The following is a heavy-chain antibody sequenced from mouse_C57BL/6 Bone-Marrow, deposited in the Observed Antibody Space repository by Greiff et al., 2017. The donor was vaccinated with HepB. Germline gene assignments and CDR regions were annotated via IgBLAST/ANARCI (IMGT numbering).Heavy chain of an antibody. Sequence: EVNVVESGGDLVKPGGSLKLSCAASGFTFSSYGMSWVRQTPDKRLEWVATISSGGSYTYYPDSVKGRFTISRDKAKNTLYLQMSSLKSEDTAMYYCARQRTLTVSGGQGTLVTVSA. V-gene: IGHV5-6*01. CDR2: ISSGGSYT. CDR1: GFTFSSYG. CDR3: ARQRTLTVS. J-gene: IGHJ3*01.